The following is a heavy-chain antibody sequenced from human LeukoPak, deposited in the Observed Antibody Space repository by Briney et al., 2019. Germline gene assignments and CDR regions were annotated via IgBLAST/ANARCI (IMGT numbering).Heavy chain of an antibody. V-gene: IGHV4-59*01. CDR2: IYYSGST. D-gene: IGHD1/OR15-1a*01. CDR3: ARDEAIITGTRGAFDI. Sequence: SETLSLTCTVSGGSISSYSWSWIRQPPGKGLEWIGYIYYSGSTNYNPSLKSRVTISVDTSKNQFSLKLSSVTAADTAVYYCARDEAIITGTRGAFDIWGQGTMVTVS. CDR1: GGSISSYS. J-gene: IGHJ3*02.